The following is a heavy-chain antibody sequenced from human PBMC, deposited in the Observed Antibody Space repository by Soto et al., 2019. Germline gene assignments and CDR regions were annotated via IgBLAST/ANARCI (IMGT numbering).Heavy chain of an antibody. Sequence: GESLKISCKGSGYSFTSYWIGWVRQMPGKGLEWMGIIYPGDSDTRYSPSFQGQVTISADKYISTAYLQWSSLKASDTAMYYCARHGVYYDSSGYDPKRRYYYGMDVWGQGTTVTVSS. CDR1: GYSFTSYW. CDR3: ARHGVYYDSSGYDPKRRYYYGMDV. J-gene: IGHJ6*02. CDR2: IYPGDSDT. V-gene: IGHV5-51*01. D-gene: IGHD3-22*01.